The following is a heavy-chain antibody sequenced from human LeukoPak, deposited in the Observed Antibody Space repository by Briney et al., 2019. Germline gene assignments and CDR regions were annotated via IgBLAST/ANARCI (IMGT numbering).Heavy chain of an antibody. J-gene: IGHJ3*02. CDR2: IYSGGRGIT. D-gene: IGHD3-16*01. CDR1: GFTVSSNY. V-gene: IGHV3-53*01. CDR3: ARDPASSGLAAFEI. Sequence: PGGSLRLSCAASGFTVSSNYMSWVRQAPGKGLEWVSVIYSGGRGITYSADAVKGRFTISRDNSKNTVYLQMNSLRAEDTAVYYCARDPASSGLAAFEIWGQGTMITVSS.